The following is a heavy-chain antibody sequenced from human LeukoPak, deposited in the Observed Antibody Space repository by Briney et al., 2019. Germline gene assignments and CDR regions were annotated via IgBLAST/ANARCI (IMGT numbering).Heavy chain of an antibody. D-gene: IGHD2-15*01. J-gene: IGHJ6*02. V-gene: IGHV1-18*01. CDR1: GYTFTSYG. CDR3: ARNGLCSGGSCQYYYYYYGMDV. CDR2: ISAYNGNT. Sequence: ASVKVSCKASGYTFTSYGISWVRQAPGQGLEWMGWISAYNGNTNYAQKLQGRVTMTTDTSTSTAYMELRSLRSDDTAVYYCARNGLCSGGSCQYYYYYYGMDVWGQGTTDTVSS.